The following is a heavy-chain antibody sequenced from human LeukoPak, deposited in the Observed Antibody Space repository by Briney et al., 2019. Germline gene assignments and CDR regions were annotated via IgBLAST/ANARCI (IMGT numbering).Heavy chain of an antibody. CDR2: INHSGST. D-gene: IGHD2-15*01. Sequence: PPETLSLTCAVYGGSFSGYYWSWIRQPPGKGLEWIGEINHSGSTNYNPSLKSRVTISVDTSKNQFSLKLSSVTAADTAVYYCARGYCSGGSCYSGFDPWGQGTLVTVSS. V-gene: IGHV4-34*01. CDR3: ARGYCSGGSCYSGFDP. CDR1: GGSFSGYY. J-gene: IGHJ5*02.